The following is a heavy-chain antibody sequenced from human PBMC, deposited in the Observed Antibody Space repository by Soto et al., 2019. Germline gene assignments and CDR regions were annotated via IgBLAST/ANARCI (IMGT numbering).Heavy chain of an antibody. CDR3: ARSSTSANYFDC. D-gene: IGHD2-2*01. Sequence: QVQLQESGPGLVKPSQTLSLTCTVSGGSISSGGYYWSWIRQHPGKGLEWIGYIYYSGSTYYNTSHKSRITNTVEPYKNQFSLKLSSVTAADTAVYYCARSSTSANYFDCWGQGTLVTVCS. CDR2: IYYSGST. CDR1: GGSISSGGYY. J-gene: IGHJ4*02. V-gene: IGHV4-31*03.